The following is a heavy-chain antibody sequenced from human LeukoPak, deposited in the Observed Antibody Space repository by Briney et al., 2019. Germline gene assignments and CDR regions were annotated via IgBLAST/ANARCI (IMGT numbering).Heavy chain of an antibody. D-gene: IGHD5-12*01. J-gene: IGHJ4*02. V-gene: IGHV4-59*08. CDR3: VRRDSGWNYFDY. CDR2: IYYTGKN. CDR1: GGSINSHY. Sequence: PSETLSLTCAVSGGSINSHYWGWIRQPPGKGLQWIGDIYYTGKNNYNPSLKSRVTISLDTSKDHLSLNLTSVLAADTAIYYCVRRDSGWNYFDYWSQGILVTVS.